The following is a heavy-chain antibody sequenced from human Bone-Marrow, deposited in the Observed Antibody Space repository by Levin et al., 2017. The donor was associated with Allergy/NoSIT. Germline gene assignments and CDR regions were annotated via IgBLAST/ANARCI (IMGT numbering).Heavy chain of an antibody. Sequence: GESLKISCATSGFTFSSYGMQWVRQAPGKGLEWVAYIWDDGSNQDYADSVKGRFTISRDNSKSALNLQMNSLRAEDTAVYYCARWRGGTSNYYFDCWGQGTQVTVSS. CDR1: GFTFSSYG. CDR3: ARWRGGTSNYYFDC. J-gene: IGHJ4*02. V-gene: IGHV3-33*01. CDR2: IWDDGSNQ. D-gene: IGHD4-23*01.